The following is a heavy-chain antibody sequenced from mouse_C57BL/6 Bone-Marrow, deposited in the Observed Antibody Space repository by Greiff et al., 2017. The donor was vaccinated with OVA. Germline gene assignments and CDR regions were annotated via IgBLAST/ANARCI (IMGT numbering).Heavy chain of an antibody. D-gene: IGHD2-1*01. Sequence: VQLQQSGAELARPGASVKLSCKASGYTFTSYGISWVKQSTGQGLEWIGEIYPRSGNTYYNEKFKGKATLTADKSSSTAYMELRSLTSEDSAVYYCTRKGIYYGNTGDYFDYWGQGTTLTVSS. CDR2: IYPRSGNT. CDR3: TRKGIYYGNTGDYFDY. CDR1: GYTFTSYG. J-gene: IGHJ2*01. V-gene: IGHV1-81*01.